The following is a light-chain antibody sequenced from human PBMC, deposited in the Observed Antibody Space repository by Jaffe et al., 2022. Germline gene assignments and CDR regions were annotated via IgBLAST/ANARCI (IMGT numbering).Light chain of an antibody. CDR2: EVS. Sequence: QSALTQPASVSGSPGQSITISCTGTSSDVGGYNYVSWYQQHPGKAPKLMIYEVSNRPSGVSNRFSGSKSGNTASLTISGLQAEDEAEYYCSSSTASSTHVVFGGGTKVTVL. J-gene: IGLJ2*01. V-gene: IGLV2-14*01. CDR3: SSSTASSTHVV. CDR1: SSDVGGYNY.